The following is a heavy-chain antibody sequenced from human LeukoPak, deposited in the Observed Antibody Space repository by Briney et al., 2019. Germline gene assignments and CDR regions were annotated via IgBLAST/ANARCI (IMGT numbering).Heavy chain of an antibody. Sequence: SQTLSLTCTVSGGSISSGGYYWSWIRQHPGKGLEWIGYIYYSGSTTYNPSLKSRVTISVDTSKNQFSLKLSSVTAADTAVYYCARGRSGYSYVHDAFDIWGQGTMVTVSS. CDR3: ARGRSGYSYVHDAFDI. J-gene: IGHJ3*02. CDR2: IYYSGST. V-gene: IGHV4-31*03. D-gene: IGHD5-18*01. CDR1: GGSISSGGYY.